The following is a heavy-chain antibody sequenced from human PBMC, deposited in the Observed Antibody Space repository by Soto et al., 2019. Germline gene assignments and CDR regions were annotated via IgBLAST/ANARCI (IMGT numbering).Heavy chain of an antibody. CDR3: ARVEETGDRFKDDY. CDR1: GFTFSSYS. Sequence: EVQLVESGGGLVKPGGSLRLSCAASGFTFSSYSMNWVRQAPGKGLEWVSSISSSSSYIYYADSVKGRFTISRDNAKNSLYLQMNSLRAEDTAVYYCARVEETGDRFKDDYWGQGTLVTVSS. J-gene: IGHJ4*02. D-gene: IGHD7-27*01. V-gene: IGHV3-21*01. CDR2: ISSSSSYI.